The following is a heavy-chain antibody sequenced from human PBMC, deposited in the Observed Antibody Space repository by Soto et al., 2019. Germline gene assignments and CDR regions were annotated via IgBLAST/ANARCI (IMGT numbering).Heavy chain of an antibody. D-gene: IGHD2-2*01. CDR2: IDPSDSYT. V-gene: IGHV5-10-1*01. CDR1: GYSFTSYW. Sequence: GESLKISCKGSGYSFTSYWISWVRQMPGKGLEWMGRIDPSDSYTNYSPSFQGHVTISADKSISTAYLQWSSLKASDTAMYYCARFSSVVVPAAMLAYYGMDVWGQGTTVTVSS. J-gene: IGHJ6*02. CDR3: ARFSSVVVPAAMLAYYGMDV.